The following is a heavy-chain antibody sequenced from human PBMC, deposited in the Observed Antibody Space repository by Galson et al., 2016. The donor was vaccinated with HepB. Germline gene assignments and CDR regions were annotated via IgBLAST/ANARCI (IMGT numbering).Heavy chain of an antibody. Sequence: SLRLSCAASGFTFSDYAMHWARQAPGKGLEYVSVITKDGTTYYADSVKDRFTISRDNSQNTLYLQMNSLRAEDTAVYYCAGRHSQWPHWGQGTLVTVSS. D-gene: IGHD6-19*01. CDR3: AGRHSQWPH. J-gene: IGHJ4*02. V-gene: IGHV3-64*02. CDR2: ITKDGTT. CDR1: GFTFSDYA.